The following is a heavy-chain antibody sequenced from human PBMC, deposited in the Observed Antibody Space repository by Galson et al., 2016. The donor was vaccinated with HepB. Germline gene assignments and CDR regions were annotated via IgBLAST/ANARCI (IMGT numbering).Heavy chain of an antibody. J-gene: IGHJ4*02. D-gene: IGHD2-2*01. Sequence: SVKVSCKASGGRFRSFSFTWVRQAPGQGLEWMGGLTPIFHGENVPLKFQGKVAITADDSTSTVFVELNSLKYDDTAVYYCATDGGYCSSTSCLDYWGQGTLVTVSS. CDR3: ATDGGYCSSTSCLDY. CDR2: LTPIFHGE. CDR1: GGRFRSFS. V-gene: IGHV1-69*13.